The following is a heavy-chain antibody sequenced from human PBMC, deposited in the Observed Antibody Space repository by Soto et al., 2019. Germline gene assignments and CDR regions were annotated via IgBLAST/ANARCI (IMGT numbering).Heavy chain of an antibody. CDR2: IYYSGST. J-gene: IGHJ6*02. CDR3: AREPITMVRGVIRYYGMDV. Sequence: SETLSLTCTVSGGSISSGGYYWSWIRQHPGKGLEWIGYIYYSGSTYYNPSLKSRVTISVDTSKNQFSLKLSSVTAADTAVYYCAREPITMVRGVIRYYGMDVWGQGTTVTVSS. V-gene: IGHV4-31*03. D-gene: IGHD3-10*01. CDR1: GGSISSGGYY.